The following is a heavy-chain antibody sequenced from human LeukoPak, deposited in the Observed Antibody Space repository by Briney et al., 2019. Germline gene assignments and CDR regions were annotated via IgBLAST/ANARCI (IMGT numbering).Heavy chain of an antibody. CDR2: IYYSGST. V-gene: IGHV4-31*03. CDR1: GGSISSGGYY. CDR3: ARGVTGYYFDY. J-gene: IGHJ4*02. D-gene: IGHD2-21*02. Sequence: SQTLSLTCTVSGGSISSGGYYWSWIRQHPGKGLEWIGYIYYSGSTYYNPSLKSRVTISVDTSKNQLSLKLSSVTAAETAVYYCARGVTGYYFDYWGQGTLVTVSS.